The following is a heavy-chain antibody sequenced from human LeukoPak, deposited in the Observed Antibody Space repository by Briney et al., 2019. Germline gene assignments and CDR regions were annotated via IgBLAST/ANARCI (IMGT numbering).Heavy chain of an antibody. J-gene: IGHJ4*02. CDR2: INHSGST. Sequence: SETLSLTCAVYGGSFSGYYWSWIRQPPGKGLEWIGEINHSGSTNYNPSLKSRITISVDTSKNQFSLKLSSVTAADTAVYYCARLTLTGSLNWGQGTLVTVSS. CDR1: GGSFSGYY. V-gene: IGHV4-34*01. D-gene: IGHD7-27*01. CDR3: ARLTLTGSLN.